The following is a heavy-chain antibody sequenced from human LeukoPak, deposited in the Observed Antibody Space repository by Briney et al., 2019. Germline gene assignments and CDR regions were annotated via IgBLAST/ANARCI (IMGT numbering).Heavy chain of an antibody. V-gene: IGHV4-59*01. CDR1: RDSMRSYY. CDR3: TRGAGWLIDY. CDR2: IYYTGST. Sequence: SETLSLTCTVSRDSMRSYYWSWLRQPPGKGLEWIGYIYYTGSTDYNPSLKSRVTISVDTSRNQFSLKLTSVTAADTAVYYCTRGAGWLIDYWGQGILVTVSS. D-gene: IGHD3-16*01. J-gene: IGHJ4*02.